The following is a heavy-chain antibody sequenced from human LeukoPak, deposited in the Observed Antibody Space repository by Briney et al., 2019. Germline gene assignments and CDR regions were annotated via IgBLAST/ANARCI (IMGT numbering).Heavy chain of an antibody. CDR3: ARGIAVAAAAD. CDR2: INPNSGGT. Sequence: VASVKVSCKASGYTFTGYYMHWVRQAPGQGLEWVRRINPNSGGTNYAQKFQGRVTMTRDTSISTAYMELSRLRSDDTAVYYCARGIAVAAAADWGQGTLVTVSS. CDR1: GYTFTGYY. V-gene: IGHV1-2*06. J-gene: IGHJ4*02. D-gene: IGHD6-19*01.